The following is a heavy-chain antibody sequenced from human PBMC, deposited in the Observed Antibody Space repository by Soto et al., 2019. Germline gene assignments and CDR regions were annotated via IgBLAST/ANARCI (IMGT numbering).Heavy chain of an antibody. CDR2: IRSKANSYAT. Sequence: GGSLRLFCAASGFTFSGSAMHWVRQASGKGLEWVGRIRSKANSYATAYAASVKGRFTISRDDSKNTAYLQMNSLKTEDTAVYYCTSLPPLVELVDYWGQGTLVTVSS. J-gene: IGHJ4*02. D-gene: IGHD1-7*01. V-gene: IGHV3-73*01. CDR1: GFTFSGSA. CDR3: TSLPPLVELVDY.